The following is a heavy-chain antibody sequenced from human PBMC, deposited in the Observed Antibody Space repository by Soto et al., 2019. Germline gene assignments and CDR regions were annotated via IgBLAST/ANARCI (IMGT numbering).Heavy chain of an antibody. CDR2: IYYSGST. CDR1: GGSISSGGYY. Sequence: QVQLQESGPGLVKPSQTLSLTCTVSGGSISSGGYYWSWIRQHPGKGLEWIGYIYYSGSTYYNPSLKCRGTISVDTSKNQFSLMLSSVTAPHTIVYYCSRVIALYFFDYWGQGTLVTVSS. V-gene: IGHV4-31*03. CDR3: SRVIALYFFDY. J-gene: IGHJ4*02.